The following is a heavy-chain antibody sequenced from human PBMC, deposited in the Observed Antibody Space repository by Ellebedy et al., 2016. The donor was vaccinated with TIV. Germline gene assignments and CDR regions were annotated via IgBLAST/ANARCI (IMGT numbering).Heavy chain of an antibody. Sequence: SETLSLTXAVYGGSFSGYYWGWIRQPPGKGLEWIGSIYYSGSTYYNPSLKSRVTISVDTSKNQFSLKLSSVTAADTAVYYCARVVPIVVVPAAIPGAFDIWGQGTMVTVSS. CDR3: ARVVPIVVVPAAIPGAFDI. V-gene: IGHV4-34*09. D-gene: IGHD2-2*02. J-gene: IGHJ3*02. CDR1: GGSFSGYY. CDR2: IYYSGST.